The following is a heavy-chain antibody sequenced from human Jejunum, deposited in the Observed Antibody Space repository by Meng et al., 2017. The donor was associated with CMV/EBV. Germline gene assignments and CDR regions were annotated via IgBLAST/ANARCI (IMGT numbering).Heavy chain of an antibody. CDR3: ARDRGNTYGYELAY. D-gene: IGHD5-18*01. V-gene: IGHV4-59*01. J-gene: IGHJ4*02. Sequence: SGASIGNYSWSIVRHSPGKGVKWIGSPHSSGTTSYTPSPKSRVSISFDTHKTRFSLTLTSVTAADTAVYYCARDRGNTYGYELAYWGQGTLVTVSS. CDR1: GASIGNYS. CDR2: PHSSGTT.